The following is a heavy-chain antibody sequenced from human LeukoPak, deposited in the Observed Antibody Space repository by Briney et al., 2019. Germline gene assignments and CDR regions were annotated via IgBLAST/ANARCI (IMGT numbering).Heavy chain of an antibody. Sequence: PGGSLRLSCAASGFTFSSYAMSWVRRAPGKGLEWVSAISGSGGSTYYADSVKGRFTISRDNSKNTLYLQMNSLRAEDTAVYYCAKVQQLRYYFDYWGQGTLVTVSS. D-gene: IGHD3-10*01. J-gene: IGHJ4*02. CDR1: GFTFSSYA. CDR3: AKVQQLRYYFDY. CDR2: ISGSGGST. V-gene: IGHV3-23*01.